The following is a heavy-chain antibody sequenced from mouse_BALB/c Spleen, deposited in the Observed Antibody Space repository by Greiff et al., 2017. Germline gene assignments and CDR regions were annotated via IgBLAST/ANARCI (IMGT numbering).Heavy chain of an antibody. CDR2: ISDGGSYT. V-gene: IGHV5-4*02. J-gene: IGHJ4*01. Sequence: EVKLVESGGGLVKPGGSLKLSCAASGFTFSDYYMYWVRQTPEKRLEWVATISDGGSYTYYPDSVKGRFTISRDNAKNNLYLQMSSLKSEDTAMYYCAREGMDYWGQGTSVTVSS. CDR3: AREGMDY. CDR1: GFTFSDYY.